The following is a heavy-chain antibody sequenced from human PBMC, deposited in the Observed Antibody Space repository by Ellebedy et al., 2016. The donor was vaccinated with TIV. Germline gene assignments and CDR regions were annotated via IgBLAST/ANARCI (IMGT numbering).Heavy chain of an antibody. D-gene: IGHD2-2*03. CDR3: AKDGGGYCSSTSCQSRSPIDY. V-gene: IGHV3-30*18. CDR2: ISYDGSNK. CDR1: GFTFSSYG. J-gene: IGHJ4*02. Sequence: GESLKISXAASGFTFSSYGMHWVRQAPGKGLEWVAVISYDGSNKYYADSVKGRFTISRDNSKNTLYLQMNSLRAEDTAVYYCAKDGGGYCSSTSCQSRSPIDYWGQGTLVTVSS.